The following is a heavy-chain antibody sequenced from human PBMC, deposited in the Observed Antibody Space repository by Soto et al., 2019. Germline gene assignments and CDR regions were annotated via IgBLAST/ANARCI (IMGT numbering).Heavy chain of an antibody. CDR2: IGVYNGKT. D-gene: IGHD2-2*02. Sequence: QEQLVQSGGEVKKPGASVRVSCKASGYTFTKYGITWVPQAPGQGLEWMGWIGVYNGKTNYARKLQGRVIMNADRAASTAYMELRSLRSDDTAVYYCSSSRYCTSPSCYKHYYYGMDIWGQGTTVSVSS. J-gene: IGHJ6*02. CDR3: SSSRYCTSPSCYKHYYYGMDI. V-gene: IGHV1-18*04. CDR1: GYTFTKYG.